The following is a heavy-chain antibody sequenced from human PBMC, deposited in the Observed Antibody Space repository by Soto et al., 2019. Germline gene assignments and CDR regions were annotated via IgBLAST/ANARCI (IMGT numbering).Heavy chain of an antibody. CDR1: GYTFTGNY. Sequence: QVQLVQSGAEVKKPGASVKVSCKASGYTFTGNYMHWVRQAPGQGLEWMGWINPNSGGTNYAQKLQGWVTMTRDTSNSTAYMELSRLRSDDTAVYYCARYCGGDCYSSDAFDIWGQGTMVTVSS. V-gene: IGHV1-2*04. D-gene: IGHD2-21*02. J-gene: IGHJ3*02. CDR2: INPNSGGT. CDR3: ARYCGGDCYSSDAFDI.